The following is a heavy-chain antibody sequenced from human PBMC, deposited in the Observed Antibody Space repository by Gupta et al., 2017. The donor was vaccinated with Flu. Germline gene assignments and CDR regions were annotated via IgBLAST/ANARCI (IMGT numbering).Heavy chain of an antibody. J-gene: IGHJ4*02. V-gene: IGHV4-59*01. D-gene: IGHD3-22*01. CDR2: IYYSGST. CDR1: GGSISSYY. CDR3: AREGTYYYDSSGYYYALDY. Sequence: QVQLQESGPGLVKPSETLSLPCTVPGGSISSYYWSWIRQPPGKGLEWIGYIYYSGSTNYNPSLKSRVTISVDTSKNQFSLKLSSVTAADTAVYYCAREGTYYYDSSGYYYALDYWGQGTLVTVSS.